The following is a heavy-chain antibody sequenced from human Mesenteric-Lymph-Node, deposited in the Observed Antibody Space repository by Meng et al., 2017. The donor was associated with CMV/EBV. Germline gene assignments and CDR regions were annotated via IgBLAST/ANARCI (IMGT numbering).Heavy chain of an antibody. V-gene: IGHV3-20*04. D-gene: IGHD3-10*01. Sequence: GESLKISCAASGFTFDDYGMSWVRQAPGKGLEWVSGINWNGGSTGYADSVKGRFTISRDNAKNSLYLQMNSLRAEDTAFYFCVRDTSPGGADYWGQGTLVTVSS. CDR2: INWNGGST. J-gene: IGHJ4*02. CDR1: GFTFDDYG. CDR3: VRDTSPGGADY.